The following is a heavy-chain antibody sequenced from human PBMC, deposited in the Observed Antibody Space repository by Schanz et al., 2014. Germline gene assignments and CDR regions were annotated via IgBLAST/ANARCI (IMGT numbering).Heavy chain of an antibody. CDR1: GFTFSDYY. V-gene: IGHV3-11*05. Sequence: QVHLVESGGGVVQPGRSLRLSCAASGFTFSDYYMNWIRQAPGKGLEWVSYISSSSSYTNYADSVKGRFIISRDNAKNSLYLEMNSLRAGDTAFYHCARGSSASLSRVWFDLWGQGTLVTVSS. J-gene: IGHJ5*02. D-gene: IGHD6-6*01. CDR2: ISSSSSYT. CDR3: ARGSSASLSRVWFDL.